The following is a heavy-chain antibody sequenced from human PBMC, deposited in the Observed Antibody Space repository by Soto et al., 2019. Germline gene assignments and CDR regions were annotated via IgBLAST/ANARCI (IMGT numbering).Heavy chain of an antibody. CDR2: IHYSGGT. J-gene: IGHJ5*02. CDR1: GGSITSYY. D-gene: IGHD1-1*01. V-gene: IGHV4-59*01. Sequence: SETLSLTCTVSGGSITSYYWSWVRQPPGQGLEWIGFIHYSGGTQYNSSLKGRVTISVDPSQNQLSLKLRSVTAADTAVYYCARESAGSHKNDWFDPWGQGTLVTVS. CDR3: ARESAGSHKNDWFDP.